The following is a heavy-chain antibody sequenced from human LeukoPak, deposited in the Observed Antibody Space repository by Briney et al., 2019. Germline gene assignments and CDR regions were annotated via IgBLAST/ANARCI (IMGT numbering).Heavy chain of an antibody. CDR2: INGSGDI. CDR3: ARERDTFDI. V-gene: IGHV4-34*01. CDR1: GGPFTDYY. D-gene: IGHD1-1*01. Sequence: SKTLSLTCAEYGGPFTDYYWSWIRQSPGKGLEWIGEINGSGDINYNPSLKSRVTISVDTSKNQFSLRLTSVTAADTAVYFCARERDTFDIWGQGTMVTVSS. J-gene: IGHJ3*02.